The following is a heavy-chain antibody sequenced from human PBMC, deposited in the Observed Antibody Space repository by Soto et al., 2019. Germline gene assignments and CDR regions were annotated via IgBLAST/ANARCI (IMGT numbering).Heavy chain of an antibody. V-gene: IGHV3-33*01. CDR2: IWYDGSNK. J-gene: IGHJ5*02. CDR1: GFTFSTYG. CDR3: ARGGVTMVRGVDKWFDP. D-gene: IGHD3-10*01. Sequence: QVQLVESGGGVVQPGRSLRLSCAASGFTFSTYGMHWVRQAPGKGLEWVAVIWYDGSNKYYADSVKGRFTISRDNSKNTLNLQMNSLRAEDTDVYYCARGGVTMVRGVDKWFDPWGQGTLVTVSS.